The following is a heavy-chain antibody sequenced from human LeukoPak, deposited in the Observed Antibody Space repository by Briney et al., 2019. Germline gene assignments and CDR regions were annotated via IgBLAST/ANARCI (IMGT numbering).Heavy chain of an antibody. CDR1: GGSISSYY. CDR3: ARQIYDSSGYYLENYFDY. J-gene: IGHJ4*02. Sequence: SETLPLTCTVSGGSISSYYWSWIRQPPGKGLEWIGYIYYSGSTNYSPSLKSRVTISVDTSKNQFSLKLSSVTAADTAVYYCARQIYDSSGYYLENYFDYWGQGTLVTVSS. D-gene: IGHD3-22*01. V-gene: IGHV4-59*08. CDR2: IYYSGST.